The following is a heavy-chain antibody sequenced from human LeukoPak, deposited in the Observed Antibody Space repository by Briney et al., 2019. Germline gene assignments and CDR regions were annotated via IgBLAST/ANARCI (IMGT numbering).Heavy chain of an antibody. CDR1: GYTFTSYG. Sequence: ASVKVSCKASGYTFTSYGISWVRQAPGQGLEWMGWISAYNGNTNYAQKLQGRVTMTTDTSTSTAYMELRSLRSDDTAVYYCARSPPLAYSSSWYARVDFDYWGQGTLVTVSS. CDR3: ARSPPLAYSSSWYARVDFDY. J-gene: IGHJ4*02. CDR2: ISAYNGNT. D-gene: IGHD6-13*01. V-gene: IGHV1-18*01.